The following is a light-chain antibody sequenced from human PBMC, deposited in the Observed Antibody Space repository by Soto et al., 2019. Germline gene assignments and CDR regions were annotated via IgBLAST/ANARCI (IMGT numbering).Light chain of an antibody. V-gene: IGLV1-40*01. CDR3: QCYDSSLA. J-gene: IGLJ2*01. CDR1: SSNIGAGYD. Sequence: QSVLTQPPSVCGAPGQRVTISCTGSSSNIGAGYDVHWYQQLPGTAPKLLIYGNSNRPSGVPDRFSGSKSGTSASLAITGLQAEDEADYYCQCYDSSLAFGGGTKVTVL. CDR2: GNS.